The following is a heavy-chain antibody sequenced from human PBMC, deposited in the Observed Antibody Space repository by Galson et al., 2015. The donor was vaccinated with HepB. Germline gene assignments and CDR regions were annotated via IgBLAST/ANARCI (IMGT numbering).Heavy chain of an antibody. J-gene: IGHJ4*02. V-gene: IGHV3-33*01. D-gene: IGHD3-10*01. CDR1: GFYFGVYG. Sequence: SLRLSCAASGFYFGVYGMHWLRQAPGKGPEWVAVIGHDGTYQKYGDSVKGRFTISRDNSENTLFLQMNSLRGEDTAVYYCARDLGAGKYFGHWGQGILVTVSS. CDR2: IGHDGTYQ. CDR3: ARDLGAGKYFGH.